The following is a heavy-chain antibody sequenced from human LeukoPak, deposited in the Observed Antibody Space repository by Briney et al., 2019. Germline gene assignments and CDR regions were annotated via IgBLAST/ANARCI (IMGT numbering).Heavy chain of an antibody. CDR1: GYTFTGYY. Sequence: ASVKVSCKASGYTFTGYYMHWVRQAPGQGLEWMGIINPSGGSTGYAQKFQGRVTMTRDTSTSTVYMELSSLRSEDTAVYYCARGRAGGSGSYYKDYWGQGTLVTVSS. J-gene: IGHJ4*02. CDR3: ARGRAGGSGSYYKDY. D-gene: IGHD3-10*01. CDR2: INPSGGST. V-gene: IGHV1-46*01.